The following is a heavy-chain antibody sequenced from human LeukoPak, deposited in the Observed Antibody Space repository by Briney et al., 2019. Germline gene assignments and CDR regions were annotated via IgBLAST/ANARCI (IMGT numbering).Heavy chain of an antibody. V-gene: IGHV1-18*01. CDR2: ISAYNGNT. CDR3: ARDRQQLYYYYGMDV. CDR1: GYTFTCYG. Sequence: ASVKVSCKASGYTFTCYGISWVRQAPGQGLEWMGWISAYNGNTNYAQKLQGRVTMTTDTSTSTAYMELRSLRSDDTAVYYCARDRQQLYYYYGMDVWGQGTTVTVSS. J-gene: IGHJ6*02. D-gene: IGHD4-11*01.